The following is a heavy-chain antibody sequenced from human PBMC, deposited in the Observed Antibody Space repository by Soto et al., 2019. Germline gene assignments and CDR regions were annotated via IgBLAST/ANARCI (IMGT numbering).Heavy chain of an antibody. CDR2: IYHTGST. CDR1: GGSISSGAYS. CDR3: ARVVDASGSFSDY. J-gene: IGHJ4*02. D-gene: IGHD3-10*01. V-gene: IGHV4-30-2*01. Sequence: QLQESGSGPVKPSQTLTLTCAVSGGSISSGAYSWSWIRQPPGKGLEWLGYIYHTGSTYYNLPLVMRVSISVGRSKNQFSLKLSSVTAADTAVYYCARVVDASGSFSDYWGQGTLVTVSS.